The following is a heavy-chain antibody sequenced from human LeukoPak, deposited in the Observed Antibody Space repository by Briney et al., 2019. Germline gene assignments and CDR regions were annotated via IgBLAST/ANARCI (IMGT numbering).Heavy chain of an antibody. CDR1: GYTFTSYY. CDR3: ARGTYYDFWSGYWGSSTIDY. D-gene: IGHD3-3*01. J-gene: IGHJ4*02. Sequence: ASAKVSCKASGYTFTSYYMHWVRQAPGQGLEWMGVINPSGGSATYAQKFQGRVTVTRDTSTRTVYMELSSLRSEDTAVYYCARGTYYDFWSGYWGSSTIDYWGQGTLVTVSS. V-gene: IGHV1-46*03. CDR2: INPSGGSA.